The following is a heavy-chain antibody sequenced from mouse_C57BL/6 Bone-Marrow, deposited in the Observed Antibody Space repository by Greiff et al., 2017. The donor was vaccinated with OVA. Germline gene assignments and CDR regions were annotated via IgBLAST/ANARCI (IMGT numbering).Heavy chain of an antibody. V-gene: IGHV1-81*01. Sequence: QVQLKQSGAELARPGASVKLSCKASGYTFTSYGISWVKQRTGQGLEWIGEIYPRSGNTYYNEKFKGKATLTADKSSSTAYMELRSLTSEDSAVYFCARENGDVAFAYWGQGTLVTVSA. CDR3: ARENGDVAFAY. CDR2: IYPRSGNT. D-gene: IGHD4-1*01. CDR1: GYTFTSYG. J-gene: IGHJ3*01.